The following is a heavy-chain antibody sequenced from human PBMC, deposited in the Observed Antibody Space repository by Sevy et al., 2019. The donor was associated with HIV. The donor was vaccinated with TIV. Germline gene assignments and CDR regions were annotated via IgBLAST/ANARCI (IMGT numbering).Heavy chain of an antibody. J-gene: IGHJ6*02. CDR1: GGSFSGYY. D-gene: IGHD6-19*01. Sequence: SETLSLTCAVYGGSFSGYYWSWIRQPPGKGLEWIGEINHSGSTNYNPSLKSRVTISVDTSKNQFSLKLSSVTAADMAVYYCARARGAVAGSRVYYYYGMDVWGQGTTVTVSS. V-gene: IGHV4-34*01. CDR3: ARARGAVAGSRVYYYYGMDV. CDR2: INHSGST.